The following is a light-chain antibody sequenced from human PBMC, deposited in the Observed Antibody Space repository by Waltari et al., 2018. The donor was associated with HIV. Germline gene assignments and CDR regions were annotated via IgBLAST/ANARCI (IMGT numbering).Light chain of an antibody. CDR3: HQHNYSPRS. CDR1: DSIGNN. CDR2: GAS. V-gene: IGKV3-15*01. J-gene: IGKJ1*01. Sequence: VMTQSPATLSVSPGGSATISCRTSDSIGNNLIWYQQRPGQAPRVLIYGASTRAPGIPVRITGSGSGTEFTLTINNLQPEDTAVYYCHQHNYSPRSFGQGTRVDLK.